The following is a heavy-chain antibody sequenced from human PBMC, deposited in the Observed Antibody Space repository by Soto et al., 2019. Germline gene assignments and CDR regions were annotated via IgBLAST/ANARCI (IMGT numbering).Heavy chain of an antibody. V-gene: IGHV3-23*01. J-gene: IGHJ3*02. D-gene: IGHD3-9*01. CDR3: AKDLQLRYFDWSPGAFDI. Sequence: GGSLRLSCAASGFTFSSYAMSWVRQAPGKGLEWVSAISGSGGSTYYADSVKGRLTISRDNSKNTLYLQMNSLRAEDTAVYYCAKDLQLRYFDWSPGAFDIWGQGTMVTVSS. CDR1: GFTFSSYA. CDR2: ISGSGGST.